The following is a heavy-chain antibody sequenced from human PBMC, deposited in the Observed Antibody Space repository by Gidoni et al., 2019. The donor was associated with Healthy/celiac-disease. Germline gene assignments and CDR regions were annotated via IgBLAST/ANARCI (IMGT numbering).Heavy chain of an antibody. J-gene: IGHJ5*02. CDR1: GFTVSSNY. CDR2: IYSGGST. V-gene: IGHV3-66*01. D-gene: IGHD3-16*01. Sequence: EVQLVESGGGLVQPGGSLRLSCAASGFTVSSNYMSWVRQAPGKGLEGVSVIYSGGSTYYADSVKGRFTISRENSKNTLYLQRNGLGAEDRAVYYCARDSVWGGGFDPWGQGTLVTVSS. CDR3: ARDSVWGGGFDP.